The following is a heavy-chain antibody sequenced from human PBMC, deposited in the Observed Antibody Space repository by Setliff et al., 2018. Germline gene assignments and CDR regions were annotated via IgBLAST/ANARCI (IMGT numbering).Heavy chain of an antibody. CDR2: INNYSFKT. CDR1: SYTFNNYG. Sequence: GASVKVSCKASSYTFNNYGITWVRQAPGQGLEWMGWINNYSFKTTYPQKFLDRVTVTTDISTSTAYMELGSLTTDDTAVYYCARVESMVRGKNILRHFDYWGQGIQVTVSS. D-gene: IGHD3-10*01. J-gene: IGHJ4*02. CDR3: ARVESMVRGKNILRHFDY. V-gene: IGHV1-18*01.